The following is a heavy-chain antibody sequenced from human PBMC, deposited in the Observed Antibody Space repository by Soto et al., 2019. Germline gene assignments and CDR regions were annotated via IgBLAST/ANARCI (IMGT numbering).Heavy chain of an antibody. CDR3: ARHGAHFSPHYYGMDV. V-gene: IGHV5-10-1*01. CDR1: GYSFTSYW. J-gene: IGHJ6*02. D-gene: IGHD1-26*01. CDR2: IDPSDSYT. Sequence: PGESRKISCKGSGYSFTSYWISWVRQMPGKGLEWMGRIDPSDSYTNYSPSFQGHVTISADKSISTAYLQWSSLKASDTAMYYCARHGAHFSPHYYGMDVWGQGTTVTVSS.